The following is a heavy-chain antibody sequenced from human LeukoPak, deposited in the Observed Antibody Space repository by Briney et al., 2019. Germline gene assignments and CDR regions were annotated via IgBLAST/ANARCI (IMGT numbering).Heavy chain of an antibody. CDR3: ARGGVPASQDS. D-gene: IGHD3-10*01. Sequence: GGSLTLSCTVSGFVFRNYYMHWVRQAPGKGLVWFSHINADGSITSHADSVKGRFTISRDNAKSTLYLQMNSLRPEDTAVYYCARGGVPASQDSWGQGTLVTVSS. CDR1: GFVFRNYY. J-gene: IGHJ5*02. CDR2: INADGSIT. V-gene: IGHV3-74*01.